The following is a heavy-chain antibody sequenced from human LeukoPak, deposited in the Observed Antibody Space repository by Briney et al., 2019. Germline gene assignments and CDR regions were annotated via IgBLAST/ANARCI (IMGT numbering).Heavy chain of an antibody. CDR2: IAYDGTIQ. D-gene: IGHD6-19*01. J-gene: IGHJ4*02. CDR3: AKESTMRVAASLDC. CDR1: GFSFTYYG. V-gene: IGHV3-30*18. Sequence: PGGSLRLSCAASGFSFTYYGMHWVRQAPGKGLEWVGVIAYDGTIQYYGDSMKGRFTISRDNSKNMLYLQMNSLRADDTAVYFCAKESTMRVAASLDCWGQGTLVAVSS.